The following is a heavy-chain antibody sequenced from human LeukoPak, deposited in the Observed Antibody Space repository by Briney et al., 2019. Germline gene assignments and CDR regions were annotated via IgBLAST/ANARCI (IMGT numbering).Heavy chain of an antibody. CDR3: VRGKSGIQENSFDI. CDR2: IKQDGSEI. J-gene: IGHJ3*02. Sequence: HPGGSLRLSCAASGFTMRNHWMSWVRQAPGKGLEWVADIKQDGSEIHYVDSVKGRFTISRDNAKNSLYLQMNSLRVKDTAVYSCVRGKSGIQENSFDIWGQGTLVTVSS. D-gene: IGHD2/OR15-2a*01. V-gene: IGHV3-7*03. CDR1: GFTMRNHW.